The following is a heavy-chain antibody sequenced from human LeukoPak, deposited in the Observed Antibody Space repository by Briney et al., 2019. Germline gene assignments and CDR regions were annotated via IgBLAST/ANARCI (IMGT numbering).Heavy chain of an antibody. J-gene: IGHJ4*02. V-gene: IGHV4-61*05. Sequence: SETLSLTCTVSGGSISSSSYYWGWIRQPPGKGLEWIGYIYYSGSTNYNPSLKSRVTISVDTSKNQFSLKLSSVTAADTAVYYCASAYSSGWSRYYFDYWGQGTLVTVSS. CDR3: ASAYSSGWSRYYFDY. CDR2: IYYSGST. D-gene: IGHD6-19*01. CDR1: GGSISSSSYY.